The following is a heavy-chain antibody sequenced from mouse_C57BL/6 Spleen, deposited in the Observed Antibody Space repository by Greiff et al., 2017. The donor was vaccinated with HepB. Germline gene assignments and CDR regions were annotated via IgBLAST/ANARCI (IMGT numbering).Heavy chain of an antibody. CDR2: SRNKANDYTT. J-gene: IGHJ3*01. Sequence: EVNLVESGGGLVQSGRSLRLSCATSGFTFSDFYMEWVRQAPGKGLEWIAASRNKANDYTTEYSASVKGRFIVSRDTSQSILYLQMNALRAEDTAIYYCARDYGRSRFAYWGQGTLVTVSA. CDR1: GFTFSDFY. V-gene: IGHV7-1*01. D-gene: IGHD1-1*01. CDR3: ARDYGRSRFAY.